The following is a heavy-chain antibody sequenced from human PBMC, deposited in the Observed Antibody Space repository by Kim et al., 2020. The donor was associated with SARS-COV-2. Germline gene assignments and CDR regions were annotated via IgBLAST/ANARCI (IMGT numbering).Heavy chain of an antibody. J-gene: IGHJ5*02. D-gene: IGHD6-19*01. Sequence: SETLSLTCTVSGGSISSSSYYWGWIRQPPGKGLEWIGSIYYSGSTYYNPSLKSRVTISVDTSKNQFSLKLSSVTAADTAVYYCAGLLSVARKKNWFDPWGQGTLVTVSS. CDR1: GGSISSSSYY. CDR2: IYYSGST. V-gene: IGHV4-39*01. CDR3: AGLLSVARKKNWFDP.